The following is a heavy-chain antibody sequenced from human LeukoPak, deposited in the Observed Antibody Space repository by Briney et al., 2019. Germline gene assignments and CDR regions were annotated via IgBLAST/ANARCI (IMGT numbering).Heavy chain of an antibody. D-gene: IGHD3-22*01. J-gene: IGHJ4*02. V-gene: IGHV3-11*04. CDR2: ISSSGSPI. CDR3: ARDLRSSGYYAFDY. CDR1: GFTFSDYY. Sequence: PGGSLRLSCATSGFTFSDYYMSWIRQAPGKGLEWVSYISSSGSPIYYADSVKGRFTISRDNAKNSLFLQMNSLRAEDTAVYYCARDLRSSGYYAFDYWGQGTLVTVSS.